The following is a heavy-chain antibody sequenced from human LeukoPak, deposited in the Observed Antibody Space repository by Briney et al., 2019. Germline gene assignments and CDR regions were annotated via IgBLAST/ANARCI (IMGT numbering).Heavy chain of an antibody. CDR2: INDVSGDI. J-gene: IGHJ4*02. CDR3: ARDTCQPGRIDC. V-gene: IGHV3-21*05. Sequence: RTGGSLRLSCAASEFTFSLYAMNWVRQAPGKGLEWVSYINDVSGDIHYADSVKGRFTISRDNAKNTLYLQMNSLRAEDTAVYYCARDTCQPGRIDCWGQGTLVIVSS. CDR1: EFTFSLYA. D-gene: IGHD2-2*01.